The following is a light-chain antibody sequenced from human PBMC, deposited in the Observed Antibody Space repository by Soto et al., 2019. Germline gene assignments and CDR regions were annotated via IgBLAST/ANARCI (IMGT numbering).Light chain of an antibody. J-gene: IGKJ2*01. Sequence: DIQMTQSPSSLSASVGDRVTITCRASQGISNYLAWYQQKPGKVPKLLIYAASTLQSGVPSRFSGSGSGTDFTLTISSLQPEDVVTYYCQKYNSAPPMYTFGQGTKLEIK. V-gene: IGKV1-27*01. CDR2: AAS. CDR1: QGISNY. CDR3: QKYNSAPPMYT.